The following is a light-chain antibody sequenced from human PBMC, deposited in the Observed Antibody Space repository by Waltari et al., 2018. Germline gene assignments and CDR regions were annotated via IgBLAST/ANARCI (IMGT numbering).Light chain of an antibody. CDR2: GDT. V-gene: IGLV1-40*01. CDR3: QSYDSSLSAVV. CDR1: SSNIGAPYD. J-gene: IGLJ2*01. Sequence: QSVLAQPPSVSGAPGQRVTISCTGSSSNIGAPYDVHWYQQLPGTAPQLLIYGDTHRPSGVPYRFSGSKSGTSASLAITGLQAEDEAEYYCQSYDSSLSAVVFGGGTKLTVL.